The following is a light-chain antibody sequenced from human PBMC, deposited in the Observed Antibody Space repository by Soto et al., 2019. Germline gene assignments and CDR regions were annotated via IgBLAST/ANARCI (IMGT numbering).Light chain of an antibody. J-gene: IGLJ1*01. CDR1: SSDIGGYYH. CDR3: NSYNTSRSLFV. Sequence: QSALTQPASVSGSPGQSITIPCTGTSSDIGGYYHVSWYQQHPGKAPKLLVYDVSNRPSGVSDRFSGSKSANTASLAISGLQAEDEADYYCNSYNTSRSLFVFGTGTKLTVL. CDR2: DVS. V-gene: IGLV2-14*01.